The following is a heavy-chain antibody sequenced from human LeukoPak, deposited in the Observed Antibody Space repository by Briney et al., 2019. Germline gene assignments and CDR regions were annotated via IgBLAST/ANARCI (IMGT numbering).Heavy chain of an antibody. CDR3: ARDRQYRSSFDH. CDR2: ISSSGSTI. V-gene: IGHV3-48*03. J-gene: IGHJ4*02. Sequence: GGSLRLSCAASGFSFSGYEMNWVRQAPGKGLEWVSHISSSGSTIYYADSVKGRFTISRDNAKNSLYLQMNSLRAEDTAVYYCARDRQYRSSFDHWGQGTLVTVSS. CDR1: GFSFSGYE. D-gene: IGHD6-13*01.